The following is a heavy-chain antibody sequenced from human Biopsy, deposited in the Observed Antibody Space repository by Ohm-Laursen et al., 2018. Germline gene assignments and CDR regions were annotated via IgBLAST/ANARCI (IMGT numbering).Heavy chain of an antibody. CDR2: IYYSGTT. CDR3: ARDDAVTVIRGLYY. J-gene: IGHJ4*02. Sequence: SDTLSLTRTVSGGSISIYYWNWIRQPPGKGLEWIGYIYYSGTTDYSPSLKIRVTITINKSKNQFFLKLSSVTAEDTAVYYCARDDAVTVIRGLYYWGQGALVTVSS. CDR1: GGSISIYY. D-gene: IGHD2-21*02. V-gene: IGHV4-59*07.